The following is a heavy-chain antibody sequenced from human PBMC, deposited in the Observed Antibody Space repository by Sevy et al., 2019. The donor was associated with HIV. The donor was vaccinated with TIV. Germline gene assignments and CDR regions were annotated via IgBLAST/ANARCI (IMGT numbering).Heavy chain of an antibody. V-gene: IGHV3-30*18. D-gene: IGHD3-10*01. CDR3: AKAHYYGSGSYYNDPWYYYYGMDV. CDR2: ISYDGSNK. Sequence: GGSLRLSCAASGFTFSSYGMHWVRQAPGKGLEWVAVISYDGSNKYYADSVKGRFTISRDNSKNTLYLQMNSLRADDTAVYYCAKAHYYGSGSYYNDPWYYYYGMDVWGQGTTVTVSS. CDR1: GFTFSSYG. J-gene: IGHJ6*02.